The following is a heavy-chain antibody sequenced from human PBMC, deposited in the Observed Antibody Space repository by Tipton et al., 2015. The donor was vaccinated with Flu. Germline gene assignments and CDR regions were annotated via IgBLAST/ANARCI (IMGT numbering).Heavy chain of an antibody. V-gene: IGHV4-59*01. Sequence: TLSLTCAVSAYSIISYLWSWIRQSPGRGLEWIGYVYYSGSTNYNPSLKSRVTMTIDTSKNQFSLSLSSVTAADTAVYYCARVVRGSGIDYWGQGSRVTVSS. J-gene: IGHJ4*02. CDR2: VYYSGST. D-gene: IGHD1-26*01. CDR3: ARVVRGSGIDY. CDR1: AYSIISYL.